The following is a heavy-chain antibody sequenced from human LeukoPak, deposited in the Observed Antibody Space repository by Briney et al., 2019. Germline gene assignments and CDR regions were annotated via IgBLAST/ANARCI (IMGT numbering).Heavy chain of an antibody. Sequence: ASVKVSCKASGYTFTGYYMHWVRQAPEQGREWMGWINPNSGGTNYAQKFQGRVTMTRDTSISTAYMELSRLRSDDTAVYYCARDRLVLRGYGTLHFDYWGQGTLVTVSS. CDR2: INPNSGGT. D-gene: IGHD3-22*01. CDR3: ARDRLVLRGYGTLHFDY. J-gene: IGHJ4*02. CDR1: GYTFTGYY. V-gene: IGHV1-2*02.